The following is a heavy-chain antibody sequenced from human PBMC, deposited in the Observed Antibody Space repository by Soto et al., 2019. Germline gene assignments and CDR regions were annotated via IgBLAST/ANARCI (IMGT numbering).Heavy chain of an antibody. CDR3: AKDRDSGYDYTGYYYYGMDV. D-gene: IGHD5-12*01. CDR1: GFTFSSYG. Sequence: GGSLRLSCAASGFTFSSYGMHWVRQAPGKGLEWVAVISYDGSNKYYADSVKGRFTISRDNSKNTLYLQMNSLRAEDTAVYYCAKDRDSGYDYTGYYYYGMDVWGQGTTVTVSS. V-gene: IGHV3-30*18. J-gene: IGHJ6*02. CDR2: ISYDGSNK.